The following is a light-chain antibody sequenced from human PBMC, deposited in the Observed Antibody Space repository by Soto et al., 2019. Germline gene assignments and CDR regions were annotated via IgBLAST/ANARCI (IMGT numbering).Light chain of an antibody. V-gene: IGKV3-20*01. CDR1: HSVSSTY. CDR3: QQYGGSGT. J-gene: IGKJ1*01. Sequence: ESVLTRSPGTRWLCPWGIASLSCRASHSVSSTYVAWYQQKPGQAPRLLIYGASNRATGIPDRFSGSGSGTYFTLTISRLETEDFAVYYCQQYGGSGTFGQGTKVDIK. CDR2: GAS.